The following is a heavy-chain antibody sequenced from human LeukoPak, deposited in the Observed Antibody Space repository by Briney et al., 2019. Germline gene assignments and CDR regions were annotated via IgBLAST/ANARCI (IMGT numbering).Heavy chain of an antibody. V-gene: IGHV4-59*01. CDR1: GGSIGSYY. Sequence: SETLSLTCTVSGGSIGSYYWSWIRQPPGKGLEWIGYIYYSGSTNYNPSLKSRVTISVDTSKNQFSLKLSSVTAADTAVYYCAHGVNYFDYWGQGTLVTVSS. CDR3: AHGVNYFDY. D-gene: IGHD4-17*01. J-gene: IGHJ4*02. CDR2: IYYSGST.